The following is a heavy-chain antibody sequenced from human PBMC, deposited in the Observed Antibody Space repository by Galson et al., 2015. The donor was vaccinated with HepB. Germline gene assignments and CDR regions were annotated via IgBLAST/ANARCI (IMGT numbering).Heavy chain of an antibody. V-gene: IGHV3-23*01. CDR3: AKSFGSGGPELDHLDY. D-gene: IGHD3-10*01. CDR1: GSAFGNCA. J-gene: IGHJ4*02. CDR2: ISGDGSWT. Sequence: SLRLSCAASGSAFGNCAMSWVRQAPGKGLEWVSTISGDGSWTSYADSVKGRFTVSGDNSRNTLYLQLNSLGAEDTAVYYCAKSFGSGGPELDHLDYWGQGTLVTVSS.